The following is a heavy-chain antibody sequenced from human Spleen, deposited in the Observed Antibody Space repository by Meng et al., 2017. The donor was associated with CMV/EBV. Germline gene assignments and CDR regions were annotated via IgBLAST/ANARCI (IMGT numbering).Heavy chain of an antibody. CDR3: ARGVTTASSWFDP. CDR2: INHSGST. J-gene: IGHJ5*02. D-gene: IGHD4-17*01. V-gene: IGHV4-34*01. Sequence: QGQLQQLGAGLLKPSETLSLTCAVYGGSFSGYYWSWIRQPPGKGLEWIGEINHSGSTNYNPSLKSRVTISVDTSKNQFSLKLSSVTAADTAVYYCARGVTTASSWFDPWGQGTLVTVSS. CDR1: GGSFSGYY.